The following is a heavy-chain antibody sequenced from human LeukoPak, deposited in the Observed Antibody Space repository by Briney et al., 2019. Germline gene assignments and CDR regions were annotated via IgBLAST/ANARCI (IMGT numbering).Heavy chain of an antibody. Sequence: SETLSLTCTVSDGSISNYYWSWIRQPRGKGLEWIGYIYYSGSSNYNPSLRSRVTISVDTSKSQFSLKLSSVTAADTAVYYCASTLYRSGWFYFDYWGRELLSPSPQ. D-gene: IGHD6-19*01. CDR1: DGSISNYY. V-gene: IGHV4-59*08. CDR3: ASTLYRSGWFYFDY. J-gene: IGHJ4*02. CDR2: IYYSGSS.